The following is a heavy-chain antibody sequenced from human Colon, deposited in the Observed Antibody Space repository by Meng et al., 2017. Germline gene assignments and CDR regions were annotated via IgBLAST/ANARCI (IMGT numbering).Heavy chain of an antibody. D-gene: IGHD3-16*01. CDR2: IKTDGSIT. CDR3: ARDLHYGTSDS. CDR1: GFAFSAHW. Sequence: SCAASGFAFSAHWMHWVRQSEERGLEWVALIKTDGSITGYADSVKGRFTISRDNAKNMLYLQMNSLRAEDTAVYYCARDLHYGTSDSWGQGTLVTVSS. J-gene: IGHJ4*02. V-gene: IGHV3-74*01.